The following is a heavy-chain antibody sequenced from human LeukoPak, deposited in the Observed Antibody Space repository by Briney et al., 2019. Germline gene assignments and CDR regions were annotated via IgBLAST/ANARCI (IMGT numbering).Heavy chain of an antibody. Sequence: GGSLRLSCAASGFTFSSYSMNWVRQAPGKGLEWVSNISNGGGSTYHADSVKGRFTISRDNSKNTPYLQMNNLRAEDTAVYYCAKTYYFDSSGSYYFDCWGQGALVTVSS. CDR2: ISNGGGST. CDR3: AKTYYFDSSGSYYFDC. D-gene: IGHD3-22*01. J-gene: IGHJ4*02. CDR1: GFTFSSYS. V-gene: IGHV3-23*01.